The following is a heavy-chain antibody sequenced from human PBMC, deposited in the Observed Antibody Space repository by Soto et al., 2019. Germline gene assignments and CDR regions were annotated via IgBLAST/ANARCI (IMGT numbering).Heavy chain of an antibody. CDR1: GGSFSGYY. D-gene: IGHD3-10*01. Sequence: PSETLSLTCAVYGGSFSGYYWSWIRQPPGKGLEWIGEINHSGSTNYNPSLKSRVTISVDTSKNQFSLKLSSVTAADTAVYYCARDRRQGVRGAFRAENWFDPWGQGTLVTVSS. V-gene: IGHV4-34*01. CDR2: INHSGST. CDR3: ARDRRQGVRGAFRAENWFDP. J-gene: IGHJ5*02.